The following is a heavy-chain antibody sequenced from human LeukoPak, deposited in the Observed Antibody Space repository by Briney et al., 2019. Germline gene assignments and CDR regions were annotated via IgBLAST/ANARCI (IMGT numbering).Heavy chain of an antibody. D-gene: IGHD1-1*01. CDR2: ISYDGSNK. Sequence: GGSLRLSCAASGFTFNNYGMHWVRQAPGKGPEWVTLISYDGSNKFYADSVKGRFTISRDNSKNILYLQMDSLRPEDTAVFYCARGRAFRGTMTLFDNWGRGTLVTVSS. CDR3: ARGRAFRGTMTLFDN. V-gene: IGHV3-30*03. CDR1: GFTFNNYG. J-gene: IGHJ4*02.